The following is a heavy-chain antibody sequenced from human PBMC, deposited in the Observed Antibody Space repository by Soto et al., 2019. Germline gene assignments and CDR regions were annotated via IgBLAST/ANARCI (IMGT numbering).Heavy chain of an antibody. Sequence: GGSLRLSCAASGFTFSSYGMHWVRQAPGKGLEWVAVIWYDGSNKYYADSMKGRFTISRDNSKNTLYLQMNSLRAEDTAVYYCARDIDRGSGFDYWGQGTLVTVSS. CDR3: ARDIDRGSGFDY. V-gene: IGHV3-33*08. J-gene: IGHJ4*02. CDR1: GFTFSSYG. D-gene: IGHD3-10*01. CDR2: IWYDGSNK.